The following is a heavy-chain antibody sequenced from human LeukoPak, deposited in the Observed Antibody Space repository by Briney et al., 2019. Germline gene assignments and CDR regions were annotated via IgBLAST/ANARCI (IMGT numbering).Heavy chain of an antibody. V-gene: IGHV4-61*01. CDR2: IYYTGST. D-gene: IGHD3-22*01. CDR1: GGSVSSGSYY. J-gene: IGHJ4*02. CDR3: VRGYYDSSGYFHFDY. Sequence: KASQTLSLTCTVSGGSVSSGSYYWSRIRQPPGKGLECIAYIYYTGSTNYNPSLKSRVTMSVDTSKNQFSLKMSSVTAADTAVYYCVRGYYDSSGYFHFDYWGQGTLVTVSS.